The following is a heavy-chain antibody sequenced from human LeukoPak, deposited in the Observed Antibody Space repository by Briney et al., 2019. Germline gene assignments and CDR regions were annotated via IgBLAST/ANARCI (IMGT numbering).Heavy chain of an antibody. CDR3: ARDDHIKGGSYLHAFDI. Sequence: SVKVSCKASGGTFSSYAISWVRQAPGQGLEWMGGIIPIFGTANYAQKFQGRVTITADESTSTAYMELSSLRSEDTAVYYCARDDHIKGGSYLHAFDIWGQGTMVTVSS. CDR1: GGTFSSYA. D-gene: IGHD1-26*01. V-gene: IGHV1-69*13. CDR2: IIPIFGTA. J-gene: IGHJ3*02.